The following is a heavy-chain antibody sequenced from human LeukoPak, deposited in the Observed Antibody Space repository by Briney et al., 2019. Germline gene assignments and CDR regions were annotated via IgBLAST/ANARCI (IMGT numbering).Heavy chain of an antibody. CDR2: ISGSGGST. J-gene: IGHJ4*02. D-gene: IGHD5-18*01. CDR3: AKDLGQYSYGLGY. V-gene: IGHV3-23*01. CDR1: GFTFSSYA. Sequence: GGPLRLSCAASGFTFSSYAMSWVRQAPGKGLEWVSAISGSGGSTYYADSVKGRFTISRDNSKNTLYLQMNSLRAEDTAVYYCAKDLGQYSYGLGYWGQGTLVTVSS.